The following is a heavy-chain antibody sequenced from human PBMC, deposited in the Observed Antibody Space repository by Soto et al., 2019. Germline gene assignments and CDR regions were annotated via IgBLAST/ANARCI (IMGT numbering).Heavy chain of an antibody. J-gene: IGHJ6*03. CDR3: ARAPPSLGYYYMDV. CDR1: GFTFSSYS. Sequence: EVQLVESGGGLVQPGGSLRLSCAASGFTFSSYSMNWVRQAPGKGLEWVSYISSSSSTICYADSVKGRFTISRDNAKNSLYLQMNSLRAEDAAVYYCARAPPSLGYYYMDVWGKGTTVTVSS. V-gene: IGHV3-48*01. CDR2: ISSSSSTI.